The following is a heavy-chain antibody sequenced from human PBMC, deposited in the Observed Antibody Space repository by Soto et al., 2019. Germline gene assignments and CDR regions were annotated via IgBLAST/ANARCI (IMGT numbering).Heavy chain of an antibody. J-gene: IGHJ5*02. Sequence: GGSLRLSCAASGFTFSSYGMHWVRQAPGKGLEWVAVISYDGSNKYYADSVKGRFTISRDNSKNTLYLQMNSLRAEDTAVYYCANLDQQGYCSSTSCLSWGQGT. CDR2: ISYDGSNK. CDR3: ANLDQQGYCSSTSCLS. V-gene: IGHV3-30*18. CDR1: GFTFSSYG. D-gene: IGHD2-2*01.